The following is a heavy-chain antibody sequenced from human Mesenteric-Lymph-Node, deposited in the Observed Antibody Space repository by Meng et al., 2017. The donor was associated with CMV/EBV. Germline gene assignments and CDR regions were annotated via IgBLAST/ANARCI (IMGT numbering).Heavy chain of an antibody. D-gene: IGHD2/OR15-2a*01. CDR1: GGSISGFH. CDR2: IYYSGGT. J-gene: IGHJ4*02. V-gene: IGHV4-59*12. Sequence: SETLSLTCNVSGGSISGFHWSWIRQPAGKGLEWIGYIYYSGGTNYNPSLKSRATISVDTSKNQFSLKLSSVTAADTAVYYCARDTSLFYYFDYWGQGTVVTVSS. CDR3: ARDTSLFYYFDY.